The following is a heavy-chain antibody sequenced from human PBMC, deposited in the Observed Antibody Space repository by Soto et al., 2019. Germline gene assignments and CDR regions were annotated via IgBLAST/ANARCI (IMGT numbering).Heavy chain of an antibody. CDR2: VGSDGGST. CDR3: ANDVCGSGTFCHFDY. V-gene: IGHV3-23*01. J-gene: IGHJ4*02. D-gene: IGHD1-1*01. Sequence: EVQLLESGGGLVQPGGSLRLSCAASEFTFTSYAMSWVRQAPGKGLEWVSAVGSDGGSTYYADSVRGHFTVSRDNSQNTLYLQMNNRRAEETAVYYCANDVCGSGTFCHFDYWGQGTLVTVSS. CDR1: EFTFTSYA.